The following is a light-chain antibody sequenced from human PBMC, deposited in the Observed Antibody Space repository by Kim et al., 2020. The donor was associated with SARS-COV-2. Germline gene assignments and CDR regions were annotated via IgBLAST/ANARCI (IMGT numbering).Light chain of an antibody. J-gene: IGLJ1*01. CDR3: SSYADSNNFV. CDR1: SSDVGGYNY. CDR2: AVS. V-gene: IGLV2-8*01. Sequence: GQSVTISYTGTSSDVGGYNYVSWFQQHPGKVPKLMIYAVSQRPSGVPDRFSGSKSGNTASLTVSGLQPEDEADYYCSSYADSNNFVFGTGTKVTVL.